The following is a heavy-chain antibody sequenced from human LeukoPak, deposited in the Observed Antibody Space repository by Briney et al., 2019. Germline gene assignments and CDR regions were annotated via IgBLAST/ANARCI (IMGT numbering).Heavy chain of an antibody. Sequence: AVKVSCKASGGTFSSYAFKWVRQAPGQGLEWVGGIIPIFGTANYAQKFQGRVTITTDESTNTAYMELSSLKSGDTAVYYCAASPPGGTYSSFGYFDYWGQGTLVTVSS. V-gene: IGHV1-69*05. CDR3: AASPPGGTYSSFGYFDY. D-gene: IGHD6-6*01. J-gene: IGHJ4*02. CDR2: IIPIFGTA. CDR1: GGTFSSYA.